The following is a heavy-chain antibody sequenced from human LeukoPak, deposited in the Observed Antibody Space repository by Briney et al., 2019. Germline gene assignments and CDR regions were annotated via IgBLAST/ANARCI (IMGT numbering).Heavy chain of an antibody. J-gene: IGHJ4*02. CDR3: ARHRIGYCSGGSCFGLNY. Sequence: SETLSLTCAVYGGSFSGYYWSWIRQPPGKGLEWIGEINHSGSTNYNPSLKSRVTISVDTSKNQFSLKLSSVTAADTAVYYCARHRIGYCSGGSCFGLNYWGQGTLVTVSS. CDR2: INHSGST. CDR1: GGSFSGYY. V-gene: IGHV4-34*01. D-gene: IGHD2-15*01.